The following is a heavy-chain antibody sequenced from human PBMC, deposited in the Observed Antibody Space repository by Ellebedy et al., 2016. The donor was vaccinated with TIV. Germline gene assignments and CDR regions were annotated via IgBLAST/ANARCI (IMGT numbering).Heavy chain of an antibody. Sequence: GESLKISCVASGFAFTDYYMNWIRQAPGKGLEWVAVIWSDGFYKFYADSVKGRFTISSDNSKNTVFLQMNRLRVEDSGLYYCAKDGKLNPVTTPFDNWGQGTLVTVSS. D-gene: IGHD4-17*01. CDR1: GFAFTDYY. CDR3: AKDGKLNPVTTPFDN. J-gene: IGHJ4*02. V-gene: IGHV3-33*06. CDR2: IWSDGFYK.